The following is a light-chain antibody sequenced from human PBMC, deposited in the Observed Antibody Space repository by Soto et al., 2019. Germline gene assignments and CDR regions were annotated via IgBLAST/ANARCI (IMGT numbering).Light chain of an antibody. J-gene: IGKJ2*02. CDR3: QQSYITPCT. CDR1: QSISVH. Sequence: DIQMTQSPSSLSASVGDTVTITCRASQSISVHLNWYQQKGGKVPKLLIYAASNLYSGVPSRFSGSRSETDFALTISSLQPEDFATYYCQQSYITPCTFGQGTRLEIK. CDR2: AAS. V-gene: IGKV1-39*01.